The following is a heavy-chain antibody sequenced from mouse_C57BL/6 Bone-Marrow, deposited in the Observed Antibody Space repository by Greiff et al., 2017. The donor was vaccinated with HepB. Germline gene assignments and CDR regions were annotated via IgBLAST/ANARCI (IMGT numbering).Heavy chain of an antibody. D-gene: IGHD1-1*01. V-gene: IGHV1-69*01. J-gene: IGHJ2*01. Sequence: PLPHPFSYLFIPFSSFNLSCKASGYTFTSYWMHWVKQRPGQGLEWIGEIDPSDSYTNYNQKFKGKSTLTVDKSSSTAYMQLSSLTSEDSAVYYCARSGLYYGRDYWGQGTTLTVSS. CDR2: IDPSDSYT. CDR3: ARSGLYYGRDY. CDR1: GYTFTSYW.